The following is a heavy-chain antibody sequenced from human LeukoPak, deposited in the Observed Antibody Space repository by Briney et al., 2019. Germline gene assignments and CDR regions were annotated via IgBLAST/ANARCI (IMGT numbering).Heavy chain of an antibody. D-gene: IGHD5-24*01. Sequence: PGRSLRLSCAASGFTFSSYAMHWVRQAPGKGLEWVAVISYDGSNKYYADSVKGRFTISRDNSKNTLYVQMNSLRAEDTAVYYCARDTAVERWLQSHYYYGMGVWGQGTTVTVSS. V-gene: IGHV3-30-3*01. CDR3: ARDTAVERWLQSHYYYGMGV. CDR1: GFTFSSYA. CDR2: ISYDGSNK. J-gene: IGHJ6*02.